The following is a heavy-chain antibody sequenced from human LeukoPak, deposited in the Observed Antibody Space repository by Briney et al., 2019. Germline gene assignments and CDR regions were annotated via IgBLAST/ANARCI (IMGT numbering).Heavy chain of an antibody. V-gene: IGHV3-23*01. CDR1: GFTFSSYA. J-gene: IGHJ3*02. CDR2: ISGSGGST. D-gene: IGHD2-15*01. CDR3: TRGEVVAALFDAFDI. Sequence: PGGSLRLSCAASGFTFSSYAMSWVRQAPGKGLEWVSAISGSGGSTYYADSVKGRFTISRDNSKDTLYLQMNSLKTEDTAVYYYTRGEVVAALFDAFDIWGQGTMVTVSS.